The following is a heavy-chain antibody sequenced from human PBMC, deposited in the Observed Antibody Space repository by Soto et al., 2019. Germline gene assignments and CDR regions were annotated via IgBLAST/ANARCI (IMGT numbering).Heavy chain of an antibody. CDR1: GFTFSSYD. CDR2: IWFDGSSK. D-gene: IGHD3-10*01. V-gene: IGHV3-33*01. J-gene: IGHJ4*02. CDR3: ARQTGSGRQNDS. Sequence: QVQLVESGGGVVQPGRSLRLSCAASGFTFSSYDMHWVRQAPGKGPEWVALIWFDGSSKDHADSVKGRFTISRDNSKKTLYLQMNNLRADDTAVYYCARQTGSGRQNDSWGQGTLVTVSS.